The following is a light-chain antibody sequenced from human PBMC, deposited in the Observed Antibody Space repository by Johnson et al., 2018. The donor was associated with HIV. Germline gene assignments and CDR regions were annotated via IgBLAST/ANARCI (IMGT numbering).Light chain of an antibody. J-gene: IGLJ1*01. CDR3: GTWDSSRRTAF. CDR1: SSNIGNNY. V-gene: IGLV1-51*01. CDR2: DNN. Sequence: QSVLTQPPSVSAAPGQKVTISCSGSSSNIGNNYVSWYQQVPGAAAKLLIYDNNRRPSGIPDRFSGSKSGTSATLGITGLQTGDEADYYCGTWDSSRRTAFFGTGTKVTVL.